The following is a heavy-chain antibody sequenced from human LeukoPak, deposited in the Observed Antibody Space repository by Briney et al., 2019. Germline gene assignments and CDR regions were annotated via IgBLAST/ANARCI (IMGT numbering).Heavy chain of an antibody. CDR3: ARHYGLNYFDY. Sequence: SETLSLTCAVSGFSISSGYYWGWIRQPPGKGLEWIGSIFHSGSTFYNPSLKSRVTISVDTSRNQFSLKLSSVTAADTAAYYCARHYGLNYFDYWGQGTLVTVSS. CDR1: GFSISSGYY. CDR2: IFHSGST. V-gene: IGHV4-38-2*01. D-gene: IGHD4-17*01. J-gene: IGHJ4*02.